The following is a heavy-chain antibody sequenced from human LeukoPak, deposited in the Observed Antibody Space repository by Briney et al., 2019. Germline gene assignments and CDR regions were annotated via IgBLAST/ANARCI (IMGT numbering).Heavy chain of an antibody. CDR2: VHLDGRT. CDR1: GGSVINTNW. D-gene: IGHD6-19*01. J-gene: IGHJ4*02. CDR3: ARDLRAVAGSFDY. V-gene: IGHV4-4*02. Sequence: PSGTLSLTCGVSGGSVINTNWWTWVRQPPGKGLEWIGEVHLDGRTNYNPSLESRLTMSVDVSENQVSLKLTSVTAADTAVYYCARDLRAVAGSFDYWGQGTLVTVSS.